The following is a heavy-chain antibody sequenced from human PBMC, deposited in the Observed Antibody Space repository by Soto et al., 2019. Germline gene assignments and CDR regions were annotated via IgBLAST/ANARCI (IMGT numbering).Heavy chain of an antibody. CDR3: ARAPDTDMVTGDY. CDR1: GFTFSSYG. V-gene: IGHV3-33*01. CDR2: IWYDGSNK. J-gene: IGHJ4*02. Sequence: GGSLRLSCAASGFTFSSYGMHWVRQAPGKGLEWVAVIWYDGSNKYYADSVKGRFTISRDNSKNTLYLQMNSLRAEDTAVYYCARAPDTDMVTGDYWGQGTLVTVSS. D-gene: IGHD5-18*01.